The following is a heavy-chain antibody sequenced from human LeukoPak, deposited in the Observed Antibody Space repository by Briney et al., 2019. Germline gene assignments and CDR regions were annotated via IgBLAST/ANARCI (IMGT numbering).Heavy chain of an antibody. CDR3: AKTFGNIDPFEY. CDR2: ITGSGGST. CDR1: EFTFSNYA. V-gene: IGHV3-23*01. D-gene: IGHD2/OR15-2a*01. Sequence: GGSLRLSCAATEFTFSNYAMNWVRQAPGKGLEWVSAITGSGGSTYYADSVKGRFTISRDNSKNTLYLQMNSLRAEDTAVYYCAKTFGNIDPFEYWGQGTLVTVSS. J-gene: IGHJ4*02.